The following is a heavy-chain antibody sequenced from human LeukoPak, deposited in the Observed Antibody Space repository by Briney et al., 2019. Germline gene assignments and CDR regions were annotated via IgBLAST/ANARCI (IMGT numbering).Heavy chain of an antibody. Sequence: GASVKVSCKASGYTFTGYYMHWVRQAPGQGLEWMGWINPNSGDTNYAQKFQGRVTMTRDTSISTAYMDLSGLISEDTAVYYCARMGYCSSVSCIPADYWGQGTLVTVSS. D-gene: IGHD2-15*01. J-gene: IGHJ4*02. CDR2: INPNSGDT. V-gene: IGHV1-2*02. CDR3: ARMGYCSSVSCIPADY. CDR1: GYTFTGYY.